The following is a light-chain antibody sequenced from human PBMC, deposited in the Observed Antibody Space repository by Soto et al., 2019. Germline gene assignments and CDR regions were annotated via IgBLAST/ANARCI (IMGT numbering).Light chain of an antibody. CDR1: SSDVGGYNY. J-gene: IGLJ2*01. Sequence: QSALTQPRSVSGSPGQSVTISCTGTSSDVGGYNYFSWYQQHPGKAPKLMIYDVSKRRSGVPDRFSGSKSGNTASLTISGLQAEDEADYYCCSYAGSYTLVFGGGTKLTVL. CDR2: DVS. V-gene: IGLV2-11*01. CDR3: CSYAGSYTLV.